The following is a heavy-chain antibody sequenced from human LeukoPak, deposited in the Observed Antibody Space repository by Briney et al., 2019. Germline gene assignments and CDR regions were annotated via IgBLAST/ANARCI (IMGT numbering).Heavy chain of an antibody. Sequence: SETLSLTCAVYVGSFSGYYWSWIRQPPGKGLEWIGEINHSGSTNYNPSLKSRVTISVDTSKNQFSLKLSSVTAADTAVYYCARGAGYCSGGSCSYYFDYWGQGTLVTVSS. V-gene: IGHV4-34*01. J-gene: IGHJ4*02. CDR1: VGSFSGYY. CDR2: INHSGST. D-gene: IGHD2-15*01. CDR3: ARGAGYCSGGSCSYYFDY.